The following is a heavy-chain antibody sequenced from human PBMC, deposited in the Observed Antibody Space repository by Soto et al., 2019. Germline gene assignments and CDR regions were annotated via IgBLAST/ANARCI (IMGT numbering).Heavy chain of an antibody. Sequence: SETLSLTCTVSGGSISSYYWRWIRQPLGKGLEWIGYIYYSGSTNYNPSLKSRVTISVDTFKNQFSLKLSSVTAADTAVYYCVRGHRWIEESTFFDFRRRGTLVIGSS. CDR3: VRGHRWIEESTFFDF. V-gene: IGHV4-59*01. D-gene: IGHD3-10*01. CDR1: GGSISSYY. CDR2: IYYSGST. J-gene: IGHJ4*02.